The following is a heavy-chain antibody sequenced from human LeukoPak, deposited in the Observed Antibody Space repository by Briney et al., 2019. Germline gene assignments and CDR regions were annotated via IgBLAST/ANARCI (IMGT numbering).Heavy chain of an antibody. D-gene: IGHD4-17*01. CDR3: ARSSSLYGDYGFAHLNFDY. CDR2: IFHGGNT. CDR1: GDSITSSAFY. Sequence: SETLSLTCTVSGDSITSSAFYWGWIRQAPGKGLEWIGNIFHGGNTHYNPSLKSRVSISVDRSKNQVSLNLSSVTAADTAVYYCARSSSLYGDYGFAHLNFDYWGQGTLVTVSS. J-gene: IGHJ4*02. V-gene: IGHV4-39*01.